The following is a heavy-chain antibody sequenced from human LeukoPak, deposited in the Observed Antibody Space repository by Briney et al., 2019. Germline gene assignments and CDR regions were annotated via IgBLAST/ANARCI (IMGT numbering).Heavy chain of an antibody. V-gene: IGHV3-53*01. CDR3: ARCRDGYNFDY. CDR1: GFSVSNNY. Sequence: PGGSLRLSCAASGFSVSNNYMNWVRQAPGKGLEWVSVIYTGGNTYYTDSVKGRFTISEDNSKNTVYLQMNSLRADDTAMYYCARCRDGYNFDYWGQGTLVTVSS. CDR2: IYTGGNT. D-gene: IGHD5-24*01. J-gene: IGHJ4*02.